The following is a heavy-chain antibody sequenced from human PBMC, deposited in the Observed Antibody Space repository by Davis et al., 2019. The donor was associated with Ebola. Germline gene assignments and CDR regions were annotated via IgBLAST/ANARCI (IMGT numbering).Heavy chain of an antibody. CDR1: GYTFTSYG. J-gene: IGHJ4*02. CDR2: ISAYNGNT. D-gene: IGHD1-1*01. CDR3: ARAQFPTTSDH. Sequence: AASVKVSCKASGYTFTSYGISWVRQAPGQGLEWMGWISAYNGNTNYAQKLQGRVTMTTDTSTSTAHMELRSLRSDDTAVYYCARAQFPTTSDHWGQGTLVTVSS. V-gene: IGHV1-18*01.